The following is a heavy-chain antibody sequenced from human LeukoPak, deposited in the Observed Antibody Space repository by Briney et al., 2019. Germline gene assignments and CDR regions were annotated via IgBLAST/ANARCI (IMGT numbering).Heavy chain of an antibody. CDR2: IYDSGST. CDR1: GGSISSSSYY. V-gene: IGHV4-39*01. CDR3: ARQKELVGATIDY. D-gene: IGHD1-26*01. Sequence: SETLSLACTVSGGSISSSSYYWGWIRQPPGKGLEWIGSIYDSGSTYYNPSLKSRVTISVDTSKNQFSLKLSSVTAADTAVFYCARQKELVGATIDYWGQGTPVTVSS. J-gene: IGHJ4*02.